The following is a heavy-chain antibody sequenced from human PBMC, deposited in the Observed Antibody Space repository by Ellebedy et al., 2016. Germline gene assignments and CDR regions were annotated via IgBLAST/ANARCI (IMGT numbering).Heavy chain of an antibody. J-gene: IGHJ6*02. Sequence: GESLKISXAASGFTFSSYWMHWVRQAPGKGLVWVSRINSDGSSTSYADSVKGRFTISRDNSKNTLYLQMNSLRAEDTAVYYCASYDYSSSWYPPSSMDVWGQGTTVTVSS. CDR2: INSDGSST. D-gene: IGHD6-13*01. CDR3: ASYDYSSSWYPPSSMDV. CDR1: GFTFSSYW. V-gene: IGHV3-74*01.